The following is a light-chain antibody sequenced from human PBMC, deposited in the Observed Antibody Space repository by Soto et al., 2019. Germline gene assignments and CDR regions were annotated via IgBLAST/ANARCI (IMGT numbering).Light chain of an antibody. J-gene: IGKJ3*01. CDR1: QSVSTY. CDR2: DAS. Sequence: EIVVTQSPATLSLSPGERATLSCRTSQSVSTYLAWYQQKPGQAPRLLIADASNRATGIPARFSGSGSGTDFSLTISSLEPEDFAVYYCQHRNNWPFTFGPGTKVDF. V-gene: IGKV3-11*01. CDR3: QHRNNWPFT.